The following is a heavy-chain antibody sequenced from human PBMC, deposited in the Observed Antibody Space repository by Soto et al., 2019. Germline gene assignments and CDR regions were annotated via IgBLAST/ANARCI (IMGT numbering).Heavy chain of an antibody. CDR2: INSDGSST. CDR1: GFTFSSYW. J-gene: IGHJ6*03. CDR3: ARVCRGWYASTMYYYYMDV. V-gene: IGHV3-74*01. D-gene: IGHD6-19*01. Sequence: EVQLVESGGGLVQPGGSLGLSCAASGFTFSSYWMHWVRQAPGKGLVWVSRINSDGSSTSYADSVKGRFTISRDNAKNTLYLQMNSLRAEDTAVYYCARVCRGWYASTMYYYYMDVWGKGTTVTVSS.